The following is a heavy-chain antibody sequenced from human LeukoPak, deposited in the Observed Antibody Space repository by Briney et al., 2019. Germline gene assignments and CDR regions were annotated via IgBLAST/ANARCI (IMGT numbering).Heavy chain of an antibody. V-gene: IGHV5-51*01. CDR2: IYPDDSDT. Sequence: GESLRISCKTSGDRFSNYWIGWVRQMPGKGLEWMGIIYPDDSDTRYSPSFQGRVTISVDKSVTTAYLQWSSLETSDTAMYYCARRGGSLNFFDYWGQGILVTVSS. J-gene: IGHJ4*02. D-gene: IGHD5-24*01. CDR1: GDRFSNYW. CDR3: ARRGGSLNFFDY.